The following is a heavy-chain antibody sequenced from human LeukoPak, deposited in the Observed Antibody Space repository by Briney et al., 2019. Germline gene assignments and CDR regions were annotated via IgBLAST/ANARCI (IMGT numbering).Heavy chain of an antibody. D-gene: IGHD1-1*01. CDR1: GYTLTSYG. CDR3: ARDPTGTTRYLDY. J-gene: IGHJ4*02. Sequence: ASVKVSCKASGYTLTSYGISWVRQAPGQGLGWMGWISFYNGNTNYAQKLHGRVTMTTDTSTSTAYMELRSLRSDDTAVYYCARDPTGTTRYLDYWGQGTLVTVSS. V-gene: IGHV1-18*01. CDR2: ISFYNGNT.